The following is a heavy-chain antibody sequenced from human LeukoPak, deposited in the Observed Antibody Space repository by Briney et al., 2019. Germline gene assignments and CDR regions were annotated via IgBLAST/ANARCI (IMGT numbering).Heavy chain of an antibody. CDR3: ARGTAMVTFNY. CDR2: IYYSGST. D-gene: IGHD5-18*01. V-gene: IGHV4-59*01. J-gene: IGHJ4*02. CDR1: GGSISSYY. Sequence: PSETLSLTCTVSGGSISSYYWSWIRQPPGKGLEWIGYIYYSGSTNYSPSLTSRVTISIDRSKNQFSLKLSSVTAADTAVYYCARGTAMVTFNYWGQGTLVTVSS.